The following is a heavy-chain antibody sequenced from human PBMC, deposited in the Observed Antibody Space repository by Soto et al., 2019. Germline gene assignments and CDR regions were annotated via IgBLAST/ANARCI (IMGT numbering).Heavy chain of an antibody. CDR1: GCTFSNYA. J-gene: IGHJ4*02. V-gene: IGHV3-23*01. D-gene: IGHD6-13*01. CDR2: ISGGGGTT. Sequence: EGSLRLSCAASGCTFSNYAMTWVREAPGKGLEWVSGISGGGGTTYYADSVKGRFTISRDNSKNTLYLQMNSLRAEDTAVYFCAKDRGYSTNWYMGDCWGQGTLVTVSS. CDR3: AKDRGYSTNWYMGDC.